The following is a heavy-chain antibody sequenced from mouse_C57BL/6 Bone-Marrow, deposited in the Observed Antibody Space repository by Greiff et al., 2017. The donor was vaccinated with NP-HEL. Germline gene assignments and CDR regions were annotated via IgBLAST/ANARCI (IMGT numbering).Heavy chain of an antibody. CDR3: TTRYYYGSSFYYFDY. Sequence: VQLQQSGAELVRPGASVKLSCTASGFNIKDYYMHWVKQRPEQGLEWIGRIDPEDGDTEYAPKFQGKATMTADTSSNTAYLQLSSLTSENTAVYYCTTRYYYGSSFYYFDYWGQGTTLTVSS. CDR1: GFNIKDYY. J-gene: IGHJ2*01. V-gene: IGHV14-1*01. D-gene: IGHD1-1*01. CDR2: IDPEDGDT.